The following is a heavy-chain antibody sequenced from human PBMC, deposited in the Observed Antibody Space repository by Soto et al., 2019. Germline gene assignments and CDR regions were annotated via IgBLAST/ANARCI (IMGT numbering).Heavy chain of an antibody. J-gene: IGHJ1*01. CDR3: ARNAVVAAKAGYFQH. V-gene: IGHV4-39*01. CDR2: IYYTGST. CDR1: GGSISSSSYY. D-gene: IGHD2-15*01. Sequence: SETLSLTCTVSGGSISSSSYYWGWIRQPPGKGLEWIGSIYYTGSTYYNPSLKSRVTISVDTSKNQFSLKLSSVTAADTAVYYCARNAVVAAKAGYFQHWGQGALLTVSS.